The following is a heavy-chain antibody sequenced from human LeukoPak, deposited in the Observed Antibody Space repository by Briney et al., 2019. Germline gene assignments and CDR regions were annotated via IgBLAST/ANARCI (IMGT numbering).Heavy chain of an antibody. V-gene: IGHV4-34*01. J-gene: IGHJ4*02. CDR2: INHSGST. D-gene: IGHD3-10*01. CDR3: AETYGSGSYYIY. Sequence: PSETLSLTCTVSGGSISSYYWSWIRQPPGKGLEWIGEINHSGSTNYNPSLKSRVTISVDTSKNQFSLKLSSVTAADTAVYYCAETYGSGSYYIYWGQGTLVTVSS. CDR1: GGSISSYY.